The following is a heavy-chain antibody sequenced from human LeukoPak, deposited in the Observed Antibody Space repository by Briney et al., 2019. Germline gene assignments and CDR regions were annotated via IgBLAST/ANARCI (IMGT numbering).Heavy chain of an antibody. CDR3: ASYSYYYDSSGYFNY. V-gene: IGHV4-59*02. CDR1: GFIVSSNY. J-gene: IGHJ4*02. Sequence: GSLRLSCAASGFIVSSNYMSWVRQPPGKGLEWIGYIYYSGSTNYNPSLKSRVTISVDTSENQFSLKLSSVTAADTAVYYCASYSYYYDSSGYFNYWGQGTLVTVSS. CDR2: IYYSGST. D-gene: IGHD3-22*01.